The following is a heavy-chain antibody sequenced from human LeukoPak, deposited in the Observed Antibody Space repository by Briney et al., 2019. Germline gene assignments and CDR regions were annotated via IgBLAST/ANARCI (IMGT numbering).Heavy chain of an antibody. CDR2: IHHAGAT. J-gene: IGHJ4*02. Sequence: SETLSLTCTVSDYYISSGHYRGWIRQPPGKGLEWIGNIHHAGATYYNPSLKSRVTISVDTSKNQFSLKLNSVTAADTAVYYCARDQRNYSYGYVWYFDYWGQGTLVTVSS. V-gene: IGHV4-38-2*02. D-gene: IGHD5-18*01. CDR3: ARDQRNYSYGYVWYFDY. CDR1: DYYISSGHY.